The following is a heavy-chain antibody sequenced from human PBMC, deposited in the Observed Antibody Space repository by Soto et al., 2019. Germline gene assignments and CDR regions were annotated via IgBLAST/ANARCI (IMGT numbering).Heavy chain of an antibody. J-gene: IGHJ5*02. D-gene: IGHD3-10*01. CDR1: GYNFADDW. Sequence: EVELVQSGAELKKPGESLTISCKASGYNFADDWINWVRHVPGKGLEWLGRIDPTDCYIYYGTSFQGHVTISAETSITTAFLQWSSLTASDTAIYYCVRQGGSRNAYRGASWGQGTLVIVS. CDR3: VRQGGSRNAYRGAS. CDR2: IDPTDCYI. V-gene: IGHV5-10-1*03.